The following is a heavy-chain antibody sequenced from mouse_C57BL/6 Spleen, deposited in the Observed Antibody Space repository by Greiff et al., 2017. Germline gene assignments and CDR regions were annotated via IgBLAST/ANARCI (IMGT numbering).Heavy chain of an antibody. CDR2: IYPSDSET. V-gene: IGHV1-61*01. CDR1: GYTFTSYW. Sequence: VKLQQPGAELVRPGSSVKLSCKASGYTFTSYWMDWVKQRPGQGLEWIGNIYPSDSETHYNQKFKDKATLTVDKSSSTAYMQLSSLTSEDSAVYYCARTNWGLYAMDYWGQGTSVTVSS. CDR3: ARTNWGLYAMDY. J-gene: IGHJ4*01. D-gene: IGHD4-1*01.